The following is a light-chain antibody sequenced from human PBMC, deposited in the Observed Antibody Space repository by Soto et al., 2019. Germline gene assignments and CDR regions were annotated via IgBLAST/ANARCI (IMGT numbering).Light chain of an antibody. J-gene: IGKJ1*01. CDR3: QQYDKWPRT. CDR1: QYISKY. Sequence: EVVMTQSPATLSVSPGERATLSCRASQYISKYLAWYQQRPGQAPRLLIYDASTRATGIPDRFSGSGSGTEFTLTISSLQSDDLAVYYCQQYDKWPRTFGQGTKVDIK. V-gene: IGKV3-15*01. CDR2: DAS.